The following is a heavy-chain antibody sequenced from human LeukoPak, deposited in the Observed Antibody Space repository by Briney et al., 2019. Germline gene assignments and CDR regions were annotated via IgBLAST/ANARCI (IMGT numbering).Heavy chain of an antibody. CDR1: GGSISTYY. CDR2: MYTSGST. Sequence: TSETLSLSCTVSGGSISTYYWSWIRQPAGEGLEWIGRMYTSGSTKYNPSLKRRVTMSEDTSKNQFSLKLSSVTAADSAVYYCARAVAGFYFDYWGQGTLVTVSS. D-gene: IGHD6-19*01. V-gene: IGHV4-4*07. CDR3: ARAVAGFYFDY. J-gene: IGHJ4*02.